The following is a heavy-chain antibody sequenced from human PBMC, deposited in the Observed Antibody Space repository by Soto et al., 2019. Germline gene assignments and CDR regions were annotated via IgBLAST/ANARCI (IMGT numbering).Heavy chain of an antibody. CDR1: GFTFSSYA. V-gene: IGHV3-23*01. D-gene: IGHD6-13*01. Sequence: EVQLLESGGGLVQPGGSLRLSCAASGFTFSSYAMSWVRQAPGKGLEWVSAISGSGGRTYYADSVKGRFTISRDNSTNTLYLQMNSLRAEDTAVYYCANQYSSSWNSVFDYWGQGTLVTVSS. CDR3: ANQYSSSWNSVFDY. CDR2: ISGSGGRT. J-gene: IGHJ4*02.